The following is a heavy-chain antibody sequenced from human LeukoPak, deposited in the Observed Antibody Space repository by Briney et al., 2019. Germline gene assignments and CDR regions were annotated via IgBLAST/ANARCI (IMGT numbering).Heavy chain of an antibody. CDR3: AKERTQTTSFDY. V-gene: IGHV3-23*01. D-gene: IGHD2/OR15-2a*01. Sequence: GGSLRLSCAASGFTFSSYAMSWVRQAPGKGLEWVSAISGSGGSTYYADSVKGRFTISRDNSKNTLYLQMNRLRADDTAIYYCAKERTQTTSFDYWGQGTLVTVSS. CDR1: GFTFSSYA. CDR2: ISGSGGST. J-gene: IGHJ4*02.